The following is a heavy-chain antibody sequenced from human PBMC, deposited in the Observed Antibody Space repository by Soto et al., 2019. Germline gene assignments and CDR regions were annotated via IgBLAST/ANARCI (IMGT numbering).Heavy chain of an antibody. D-gene: IGHD3-9*01. V-gene: IGHV5-10-1*01. CDR3: ARHRTVLRYFDWLSDNDI. Sequence: PGESLKISCKGSGYSFTSYWISWVRQMPGKGLEWMGRIDPSDSYTNYSPSFQGHVTISADKSISTAYLQWSSLKASDTAMYYCARHRTVLRYFDWLSDNDIWGQGTMVTVSS. J-gene: IGHJ3*02. CDR2: IDPSDSYT. CDR1: GYSFTSYW.